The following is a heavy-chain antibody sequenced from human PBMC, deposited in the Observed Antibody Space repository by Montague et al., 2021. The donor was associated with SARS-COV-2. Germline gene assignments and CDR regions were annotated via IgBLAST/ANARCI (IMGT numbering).Heavy chain of an antibody. D-gene: IGHD2-15*01. V-gene: IGHV4-39*01. CDR1: GGSVSSSGYY. CDR2: IYFSGSS. Sequence: SETLSLTCTVSGGSVSSSGYYWGWIRQPPGKGLEWIGSIYFSGSSYYNPSLKSRVSISVDTSENQFSLRLSSVTSADTAVYYCAGHRRGELVVAAPNCFDPWGQGTLVTVSS. J-gene: IGHJ5*02. CDR3: AGHRRGELVVAAPNCFDP.